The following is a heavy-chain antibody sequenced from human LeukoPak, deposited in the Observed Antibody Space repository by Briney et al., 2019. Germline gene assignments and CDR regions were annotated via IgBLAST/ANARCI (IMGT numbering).Heavy chain of an antibody. Sequence: GGSLRLSCAASGFTFSSYWMHWVRQAPGKGLVWVSRINTDGSSTSYADSVKGRFTISRDNAKNTLYLQMNSLRAEDTAVHYCARVSSSSWWALGYWGQGTLVTVSS. CDR3: ARVSSSSWWALGY. CDR2: INTDGSST. D-gene: IGHD6-13*01. V-gene: IGHV3-74*01. CDR1: GFTFSSYW. J-gene: IGHJ4*02.